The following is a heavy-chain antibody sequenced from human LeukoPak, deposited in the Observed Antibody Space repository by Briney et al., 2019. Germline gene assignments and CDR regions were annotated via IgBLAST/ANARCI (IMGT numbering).Heavy chain of an antibody. CDR1: GFTFTNYA. D-gene: IGHD6-13*01. CDR3: AREEVAAAGTGDFDY. J-gene: IGHJ4*02. V-gene: IGHV3-21*01. CDR2: ISSSSSYI. Sequence: GGSLRLSCAASGFTFTNYAMSWVRQAPGKGLEWVSSISSSSSYIYYADSVKGRFTISRDNAKNSLYLQMNSLRAEDTAVYYCAREEVAAAGTGDFDYWGRGTLVTVSS.